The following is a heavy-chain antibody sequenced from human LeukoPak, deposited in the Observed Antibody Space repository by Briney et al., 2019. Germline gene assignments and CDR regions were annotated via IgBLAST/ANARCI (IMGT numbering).Heavy chain of an antibody. CDR1: GYTFTSYD. CDR2: MNPNSGNT. Sequence: GASVKVSCKASGYTFTSYDINWVRQATGQGLEWMGWMNPNSGNTGYAQKLQGRVTMTTDTSTSTAYMELRSLRSDDTAVYYCARDYLMVRGVSLYWGQGTLVTVSS. D-gene: IGHD3-10*01. V-gene: IGHV1-8*02. CDR3: ARDYLMVRGVSLY. J-gene: IGHJ4*02.